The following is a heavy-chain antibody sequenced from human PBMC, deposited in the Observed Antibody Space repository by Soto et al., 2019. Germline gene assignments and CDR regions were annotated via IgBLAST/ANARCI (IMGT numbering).Heavy chain of an antibody. CDR2: MYAGGDT. V-gene: IGHV3-53*01. CDR1: GLSVSDNY. J-gene: IGHJ4*01. Sequence: GGSLRLSCGASGLSVSDNYMGWVRQAPGRGLEWVSVMYAGGDTHYADSVKGRFTISRDKSENTLYLHMNSLRDEDTGVYFCVSRIPSWVFDYWGRGALVTVSS. D-gene: IGHD2-21*01. CDR3: VSRIPSWVFDY.